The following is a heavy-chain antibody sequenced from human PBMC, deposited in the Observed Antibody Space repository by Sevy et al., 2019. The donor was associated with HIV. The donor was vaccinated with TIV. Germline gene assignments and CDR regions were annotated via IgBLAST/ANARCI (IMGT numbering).Heavy chain of an antibody. CDR3: ARDLEFYDYGDYGPAFMPDY. CDR1: GFTFSTYG. CDR2: MWFYGSNT. D-gene: IGHD4-17*01. J-gene: IGHJ4*02. V-gene: IGHV3-33*01. Sequence: GESLKISCAASGFTFSTYGMHWVRQAPGKGLEWVAVMWFYGSNTYYADSVKGRFTISRDIAKNTLHLQMNSLRAEDTAVYYCARDLEFYDYGDYGPAFMPDYWGQGTLVTVSS.